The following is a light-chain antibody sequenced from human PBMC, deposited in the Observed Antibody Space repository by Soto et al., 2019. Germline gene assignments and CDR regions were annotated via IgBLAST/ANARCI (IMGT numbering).Light chain of an antibody. V-gene: IGKV1-39*01. Sequence: DIQMTQSPSFLSASVGDRVTITCRASQRIDNFLNWYQQKPGKAPKLLIYGASSLQSGVPSRFSGSGSGTDFTLTITSLQPEDSATYHCQKYLSALWTFGQGTKVDIK. CDR3: QKYLSALWT. CDR2: GAS. J-gene: IGKJ1*01. CDR1: QRIDNF.